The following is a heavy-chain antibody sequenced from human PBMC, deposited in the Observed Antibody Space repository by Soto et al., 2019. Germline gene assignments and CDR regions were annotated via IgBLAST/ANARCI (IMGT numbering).Heavy chain of an antibody. CDR1: GFTFSSYG. J-gene: IGHJ4*02. CDR3: ATRNDYGDYRQDYYFDY. Sequence: GGSLRLSCAASGFTFSSYGMHWVRQAPGKGLEWVAVISYDGSNKYYADSVKGRFTISRDNSKNTLYLQMNSLRAEDTAVYYCATRNDYGDYRQDYYFDYWGQGILVTVSS. D-gene: IGHD4-17*01. CDR2: ISYDGSNK. V-gene: IGHV3-30*03.